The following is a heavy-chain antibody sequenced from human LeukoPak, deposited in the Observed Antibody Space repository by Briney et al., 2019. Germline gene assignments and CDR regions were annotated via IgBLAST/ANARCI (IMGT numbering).Heavy chain of an antibody. V-gene: IGHV5-51*01. D-gene: IGHD1-26*01. Sequence: GESLKISCQGFGYSFTNYWIGWVRQMPGTGLEWVGAIYPDDSDTRYSPSSQGQVTISADKSISTAYLQWSTLEASDTATYYCARPSSGTYYGMDVWAKGPRSPSP. J-gene: IGHJ6*02. CDR3: ARPSSGTYYGMDV. CDR1: GYSFTNYW. CDR2: IYPDDSDT.